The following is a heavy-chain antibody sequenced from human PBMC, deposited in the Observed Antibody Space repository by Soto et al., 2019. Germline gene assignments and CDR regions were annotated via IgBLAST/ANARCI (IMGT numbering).Heavy chain of an antibody. D-gene: IGHD7-27*01. CDR2: IYYRGNT. J-gene: IGHJ6*02. Sequence: SETLSLTCSVFGGSMSPYYWCWIRQSPGKGLEWIANIYYRGNTNYNPSLESRVTISIDTSKNQFSLKLNSLTAADTAVYYCARHSKKTGDFDYYYGMDVWGQGTTVT. CDR3: ARHSKKTGDFDYYYGMDV. V-gene: IGHV4-59*08. CDR1: GGSMSPYY.